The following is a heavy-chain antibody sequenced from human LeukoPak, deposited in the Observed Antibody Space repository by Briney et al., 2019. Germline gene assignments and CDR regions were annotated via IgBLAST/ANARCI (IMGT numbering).Heavy chain of an antibody. CDR2: ISAYNGNT. D-gene: IGHD4-17*01. V-gene: IGHV1-18*01. J-gene: IGHJ5*02. CDR1: GYTFTSYG. CDR3: AATVTTPYNWFDP. Sequence: GASVKVSCKASGYTFTSYGISWVRQAPGQGLEWMGWISAYNGNTNYAQKLQGRVTMTTDTSTSTAYMELRSLRSDDTAVHYCAATVTTPYNWFDPWGQGTLVTVSS.